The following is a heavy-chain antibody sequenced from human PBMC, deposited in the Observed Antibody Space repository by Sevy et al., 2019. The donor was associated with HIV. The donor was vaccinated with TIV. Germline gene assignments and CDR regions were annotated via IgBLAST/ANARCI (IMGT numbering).Heavy chain of an antibody. Sequence: SETLSITCTVSGGSISAYYWSWIRQPPGKPLEYIGYNYYTGSTNYNPSLKSRVTISVDTSKNQFSLKLNSVTAADTAVYFCARAPPVRSGDDSLNWFDPWGQGTLVTVSS. J-gene: IGHJ5*02. V-gene: IGHV4-59*01. CDR1: GGSISAYY. CDR3: ARAPPVRSGDDSLNWFDP. CDR2: NYYTGST. D-gene: IGHD5-12*01.